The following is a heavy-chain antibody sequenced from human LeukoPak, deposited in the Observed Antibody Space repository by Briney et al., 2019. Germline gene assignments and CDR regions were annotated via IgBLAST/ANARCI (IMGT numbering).Heavy chain of an antibody. D-gene: IGHD3-22*01. CDR3: ARDPSPRYYDSSGADY. CDR2: INPNSGGT. CDR1: GYTFTGYY. V-gene: IGHV1-2*02. J-gene: IGHJ4*02. Sequence: GASVKVSCKASGYTFTGYYMHWVRQAPGQGLEWMGWINPNSGGTNYARKLQGRVTMTTDTSTSTAYMELRSLRSDDTAVYYCARDPSPRYYDSSGADYWGQGTLVTVSS.